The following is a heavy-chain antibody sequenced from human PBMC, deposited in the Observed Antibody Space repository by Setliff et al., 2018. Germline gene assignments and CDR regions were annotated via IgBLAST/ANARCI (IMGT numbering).Heavy chain of an antibody. V-gene: IGHV3-48*01. CDR1: GFTFSIYS. CDR2: TSSGSNPI. Sequence: PGGSLRLSCAASGFTFSIYSMNWVRQAPGKGLEWISYTSSGSNPIYYADSVMGRFTISRDNARNSLYLQMNRLRPGDTAVYYCAKSGGDHCCPLYHHYYMDVWGTGTTVTVSS. CDR3: AKSGGDHCCPLYHHYYMDV. D-gene: IGHD2-21*02. J-gene: IGHJ6*03.